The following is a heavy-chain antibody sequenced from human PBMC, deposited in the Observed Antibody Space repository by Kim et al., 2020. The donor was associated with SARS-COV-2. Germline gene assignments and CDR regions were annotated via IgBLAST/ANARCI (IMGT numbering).Heavy chain of an antibody. CDR2: INHSGST. D-gene: IGHD2-15*01. CDR1: GGSFSGYY. V-gene: IGHV4-34*01. Sequence: SETLSLTCAVYGGSFSGYYWSWIRQPPGKGLEWIGEINHSGSTNYNPSLKSRVTISVDTSKNQFSLKLSSVTAADTAVYYCARGRVVVAAGGTYYYGMDVWGQGTTVTVSS. CDR3: ARGRVVVAAGGTYYYGMDV. J-gene: IGHJ6*02.